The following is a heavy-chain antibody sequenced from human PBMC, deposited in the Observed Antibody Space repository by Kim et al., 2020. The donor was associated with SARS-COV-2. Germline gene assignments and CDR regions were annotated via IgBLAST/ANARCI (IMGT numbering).Heavy chain of an antibody. Sequence: GGSLRLSCAASGFTFSSYSMNWVRQAPGKGLEWVSSISSSSSYIYYADSVKGRFTISRDNAKNSLYLQMNSLRAEDTAVYYCARDRGFDWLFPPGPLGNYYYGMDVWGQGTTVTVSS. CDR2: ISSSSSYI. CDR1: GFTFSSYS. V-gene: IGHV3-21*01. J-gene: IGHJ6*02. D-gene: IGHD3-9*01. CDR3: ARDRGFDWLFPPGPLGNYYYGMDV.